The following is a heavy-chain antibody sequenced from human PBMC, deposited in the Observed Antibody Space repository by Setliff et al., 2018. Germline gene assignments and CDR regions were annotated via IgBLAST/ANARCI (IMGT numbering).Heavy chain of an antibody. J-gene: IGHJ4*02. Sequence: SVKVSCKASGGTFSSYAISWVRQAPGQGLEWMGRIIPIFGTANYAQKFQGRVTITADKSTSTAYMELSSLRSEDTAVYYCAIPSSGNFYFDYWGQGTLVTVSS. CDR1: GGTFSSYA. CDR2: IIPIFGTA. CDR3: AIPSSGNFYFDY. D-gene: IGHD1-26*01. V-gene: IGHV1-69*06.